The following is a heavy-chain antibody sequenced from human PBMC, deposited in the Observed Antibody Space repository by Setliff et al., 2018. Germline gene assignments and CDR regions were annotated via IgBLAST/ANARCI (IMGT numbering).Heavy chain of an antibody. Sequence: ASVKVSCKASGYTFTGYYMHWVRQAPGQGLEWMGWINPNSGGTNYAQKFQGWVTMTRDTSISTAYMELSRLRSDDTAVYYRAREAVHDSGYDGALDYWGQGTLVPVSS. CDR3: AREAVHDSGYDGALDY. D-gene: IGHD5-12*01. V-gene: IGHV1-2*04. CDR1: GYTFTGYY. J-gene: IGHJ4*02. CDR2: INPNSGGT.